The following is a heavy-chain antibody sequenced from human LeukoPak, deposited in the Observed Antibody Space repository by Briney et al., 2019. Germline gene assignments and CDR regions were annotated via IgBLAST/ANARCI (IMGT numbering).Heavy chain of an antibody. CDR3: ARDPSGHSSGWYPGGDYFDY. J-gene: IGHJ4*02. V-gene: IGHV3-74*01. CDR2: INSDGSST. CDR1: GFTFSSYW. D-gene: IGHD6-19*01. Sequence: GGSLRLSCAASGFTFSSYWMHWVRQAPGKGLVWVSRINSDGSSTSYADSVKGRFTISRDNAKNTLYLQMNSLRAEDTAVYYCARDPSGHSSGWYPGGDYFDYWGQGTLVSVSS.